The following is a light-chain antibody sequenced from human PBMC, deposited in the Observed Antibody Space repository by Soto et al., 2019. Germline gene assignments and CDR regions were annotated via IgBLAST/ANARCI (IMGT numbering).Light chain of an antibody. V-gene: IGLV1-44*01. CDR2: SSD. Sequence: QSVLTQPPSASGTPGQRVTISCSGSSSNIGRNTVKWYRQLPGTAPKLLIGSSDQRPSGVPDRFSGSRSGTSASLAISELQSEDESDYICAAWDDSLNAWAFGGGTKLTVL. CDR1: SSNIGRNT. J-gene: IGLJ3*02. CDR3: AAWDDSLNAWA.